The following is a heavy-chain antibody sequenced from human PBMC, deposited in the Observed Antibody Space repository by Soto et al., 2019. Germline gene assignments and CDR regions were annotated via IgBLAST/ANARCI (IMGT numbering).Heavy chain of an antibody. D-gene: IGHD3-10*01. J-gene: IGHJ5*02. V-gene: IGHV4-4*07. CDR3: ARDEYYGSGSPIWFDH. CDR1: GGSISSYY. CDR2: IYTSGST. Sequence: SETLSLTCTVSGGSISSYYWSWIRQPAGKGLEWIGRIYTSGSTNYNPSLKSRVTMSVDTSKNQFSLKLSSVTAADTAVYYCARDEYYGSGSPIWFDHWGQGTLVTVS.